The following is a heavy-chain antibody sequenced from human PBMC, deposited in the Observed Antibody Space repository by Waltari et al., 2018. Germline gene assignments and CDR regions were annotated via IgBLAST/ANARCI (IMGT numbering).Heavy chain of an antibody. J-gene: IGHJ4*02. CDR2: IIPILGTA. CDR3: ELKGYSGYVLHPSGY. Sequence: QVQLVQSGAEVKKPGSSVKVSCKASGGTFSSYAISWVRQAPGQGRAWMGGIIPILGTATYAQKCQVRGTSTADESTSTAYMELSSLRSEDTAVYYCELKGYSGYVLHPSGYWGQGTLVTVSS. CDR1: GGTFSSYA. V-gene: IGHV1-69*13. D-gene: IGHD5-12*01.